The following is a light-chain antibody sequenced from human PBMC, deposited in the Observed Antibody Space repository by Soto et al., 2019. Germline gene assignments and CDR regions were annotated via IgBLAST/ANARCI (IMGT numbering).Light chain of an antibody. CDR1: QSVSSSY. Sequence: ETVLTQSPGTLSLSPGERATLSCRASQSVSSSYLAWYQQKPGQAPRLLIYGASSSATGIPDRFSGSGSGTDFTLTISRLEPEDFAVYYCQQYGSRTYTFGQGTKLEIK. J-gene: IGKJ2*01. CDR2: GAS. V-gene: IGKV3-20*01. CDR3: QQYGSRTYT.